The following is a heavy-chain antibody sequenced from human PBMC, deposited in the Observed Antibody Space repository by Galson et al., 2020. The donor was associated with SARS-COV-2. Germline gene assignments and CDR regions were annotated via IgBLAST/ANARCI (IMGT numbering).Heavy chain of an antibody. CDR2: IWSDGPNK. V-gene: IGHV3-33*01. J-gene: IGHJ4*02. D-gene: IGHD6-19*01. CDR3: ASDDISSDWYFDY. Sequence: TGGPLRLSCAASGLTLSSYAMHWARPAPGKGLAWVAVIWSDGPNKYYADPVKGRFPISRDKSKNTLYLQMNSLKSEETAVYYCASDDISSDWYFDYGGQGTLVTVSS. CDR1: GLTLSSYA.